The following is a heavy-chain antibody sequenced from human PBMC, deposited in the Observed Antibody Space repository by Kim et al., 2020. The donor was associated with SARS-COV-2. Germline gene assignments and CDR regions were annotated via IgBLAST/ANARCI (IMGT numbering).Heavy chain of an antibody. CDR1: GFTFGDYA. V-gene: IGHV3-49*04. D-gene: IGHD3-9*01. CDR2: IRSKAYGGTT. Sequence: GGSLRLSCTASGFTFGDYAMSWVRQAPGKGLEWVGFIRSKAYGGTTEYAASVKGRFTISRDDSKSIAYLQMNSLKTEDTAVYYCTRVLIPYYYGMDVWGQGTTVTVSS. J-gene: IGHJ6*02. CDR3: TRVLIPYYYGMDV.